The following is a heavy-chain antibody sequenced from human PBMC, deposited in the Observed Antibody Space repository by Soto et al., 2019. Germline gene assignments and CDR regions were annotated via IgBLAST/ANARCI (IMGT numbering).Heavy chain of an antibody. Sequence: SETLSLTCTVSGGSISSGGYYWSWIRQHPGKGLEWIGYIYYSGSTNYNPSLKSRVTISVDTSKNQFSLKLSSVTAADTAVYYCASSRDGYNYHYYGMDVWGQGTTVTVSS. CDR2: IYYSGST. D-gene: IGHD5-12*01. V-gene: IGHV4-61*08. CDR3: ASSRDGYNYHYYGMDV. J-gene: IGHJ6*02. CDR1: GGSISSGGYY.